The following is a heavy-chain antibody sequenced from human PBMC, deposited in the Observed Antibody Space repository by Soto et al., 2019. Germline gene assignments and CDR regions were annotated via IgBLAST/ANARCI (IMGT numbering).Heavy chain of an antibody. V-gene: IGHV3-49*03. Sequence: GGSMILSSTGAGFNFVDYGLSWFRKTPGKGLEWVTFIRSKAYGGTTEYAASVKGRFTISRDDSKSIASLQMNSLKTEDTAVYYCTIYNILTGYAHWGQGSLVTVSS. CDR2: IRSKAYGGTT. CDR3: TIYNILTGYAH. D-gene: IGHD3-9*01. J-gene: IGHJ4*02. CDR1: GFNFVDYG.